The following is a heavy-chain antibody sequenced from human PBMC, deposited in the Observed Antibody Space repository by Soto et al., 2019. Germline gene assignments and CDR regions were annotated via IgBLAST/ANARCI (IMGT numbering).Heavy chain of an antibody. D-gene: IGHD3-22*01. CDR3: AGEADSGSHIGY. J-gene: IGHJ4*01. V-gene: IGHV1-69*01. CDR2: IIPIFGTA. CDR1: GGTFSSYA. Sequence: QVQLVQSGAEVKKPGSSVKVSCKASGGTFSSYAISWVRQAPGQGLEWMGGIIPIFGTANYAQKFQGRVTVPADESSRTAYVELSSMRSEDMAVCCCAGEADSGSHIGYWGQVTLLTVSS.